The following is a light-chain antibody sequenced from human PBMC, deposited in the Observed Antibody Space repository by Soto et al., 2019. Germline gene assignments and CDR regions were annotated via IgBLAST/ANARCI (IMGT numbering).Light chain of an antibody. Sequence: QSVLTQPASVSGSPGQSITISCTGTSSDIGDYNYVSWYQQYPGKVPKLVIYDVSHRPSGVSNRFSGSKSGNTASLTISGLQDEDEADYYYSSSTTTTSLVVFGGGTKLTVL. CDR2: DVS. CDR3: SSSTTTTSLVV. V-gene: IGLV2-14*01. J-gene: IGLJ3*02. CDR1: SSDIGDYNY.